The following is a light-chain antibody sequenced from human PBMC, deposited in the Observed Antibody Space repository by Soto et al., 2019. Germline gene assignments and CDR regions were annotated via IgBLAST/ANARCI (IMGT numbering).Light chain of an antibody. V-gene: IGLV3-1*01. Sequence: SYELSQAPSVAVSAGQTASITCSGNELGDKYVSWYQMKPGQSPVLVISHNIKRPSGIPERFSGSNSGNTATLTISGTQAMDDADDYCQAWDSSTVVFGGGTKLTVL. CDR3: QAWDSSTVV. CDR2: HNI. J-gene: IGLJ3*02. CDR1: ELGDKY.